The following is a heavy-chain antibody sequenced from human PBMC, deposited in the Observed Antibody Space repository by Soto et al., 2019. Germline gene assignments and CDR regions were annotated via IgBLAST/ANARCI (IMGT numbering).Heavy chain of an antibody. CDR2: IYRGGST. V-gene: IGHV3-66*01. CDR3: ARGSSVSWDYFDY. D-gene: IGHD4-4*01. Sequence: GGSLRLSCAASGFTVSSKYMSWVRQAPGKGLKWVSVIYRGGSTYYADSVKGRFTISRDNSKNTLYLQMNSLRAEDTAVYYCARGSSVSWDYFDYWGQGTLVTVSS. CDR1: GFTVSSKY. J-gene: IGHJ4*02.